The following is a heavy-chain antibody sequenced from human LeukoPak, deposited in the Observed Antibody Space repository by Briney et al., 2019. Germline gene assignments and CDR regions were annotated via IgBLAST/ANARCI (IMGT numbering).Heavy chain of an antibody. CDR1: GYPFTGYY. CDR3: ARGSTGDLSAAFDI. D-gene: IGHD7-27*01. Sequence: ASVKVSCKASGYPFTGYYMHWVRQAPGQGLEWMGWINPNSGGTNYAQKFQGRVTMTRDTSISTAYMELSRLRSDDTAVYYCARGSTGDLSAAFDIWGQGTMVTVSS. J-gene: IGHJ3*02. CDR2: INPNSGGT. V-gene: IGHV1-2*02.